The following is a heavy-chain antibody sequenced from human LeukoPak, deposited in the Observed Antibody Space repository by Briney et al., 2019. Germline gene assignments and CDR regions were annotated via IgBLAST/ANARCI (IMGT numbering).Heavy chain of an antibody. V-gene: IGHV4-31*03. D-gene: IGHD5-24*01. CDR3: AKSREEIRGLDAFDI. CDR1: GGSISSDDYC. CDR2: IYYSGST. Sequence: SETLSLTCSVSGGSISSDDYCWNWIRQHPGKGLEWIGYIYYSGSTYYNPSLKSRVALSVDTSKDQFSLKLSSLTAADTAVYYCAKSREEIRGLDAFDIWGQGTMVTVSS. J-gene: IGHJ3*02.